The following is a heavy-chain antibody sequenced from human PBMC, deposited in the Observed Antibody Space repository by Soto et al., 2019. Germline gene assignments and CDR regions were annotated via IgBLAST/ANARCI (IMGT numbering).Heavy chain of an antibody. CDR2: INGDGSRS. D-gene: IGHD3-10*01. CDR3: ARGIRGKYGMDV. V-gene: IGHV3-74*01. Sequence: EVQLVESAGGLVQPGGSLRLSCATSGFTFSDYWIHWVRQAPGKGLVWVSRINGDGSRSDYADSVKGRFTIYRDNAENTVYLQMNSLSAEDTAVYFCARGIRGKYGMDVWGHGTTITVSS. CDR1: GFTFSDYW. J-gene: IGHJ6*02.